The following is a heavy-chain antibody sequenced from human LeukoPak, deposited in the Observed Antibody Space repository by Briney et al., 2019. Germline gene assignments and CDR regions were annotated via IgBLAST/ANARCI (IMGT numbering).Heavy chain of an antibody. CDR1: GFTVSSNY. J-gene: IGHJ4*02. V-gene: IGHV3-53*01. Sequence: GRSLRLSCAASGFTVSSNYMSWVRQAPGKGLEWVSVIYSGGSTYYADSVKGRFTISRDNSKNTLYLQMNSLRAEDMAVYYCARSRRIVGKFDYWGQGTLVTVSS. CDR2: IYSGGST. CDR3: ARSRRIVGKFDY. D-gene: IGHD3-22*01.